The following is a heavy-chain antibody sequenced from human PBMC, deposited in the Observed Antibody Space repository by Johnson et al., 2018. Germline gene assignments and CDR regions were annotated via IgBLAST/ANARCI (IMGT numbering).Heavy chain of an antibody. J-gene: IGHJ1*01. D-gene: IGHD5-24*01. V-gene: IGHV3-48*01. CDR2: ISSSSRSI. CDR3: ARDGSDGYNEDALDI. Sequence: EVQLVESGGGLVQPGGSLRLSCEASGFTFSTYSMSWVRQAPGKGLEWVSYISSSSRSIYNAYSVKGRFTISRDNAKNSLYLQMNSLRAEDTAVYYCARDGSDGYNEDALDIWGQGTLVTVSS. CDR1: GFTFSTYS.